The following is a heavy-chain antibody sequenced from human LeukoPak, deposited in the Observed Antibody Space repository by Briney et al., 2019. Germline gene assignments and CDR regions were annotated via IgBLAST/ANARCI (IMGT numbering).Heavy chain of an antibody. J-gene: IGHJ3*02. CDR2: IYSGGST. D-gene: IGHD1-26*01. CDR1: GFTVRSTY. CDR3: ARDGELSDAFDI. V-gene: IGHV3-53*01. Sequence: GGSLRLSCSASGFTVRSTYMSWVRQAPGKGLEWVSVIYSGGSTYYADSVKGRFTISRDNSKNTLYLQMNSLRAEDTAVYYCARDGELSDAFDIWGQGTMVTVSS.